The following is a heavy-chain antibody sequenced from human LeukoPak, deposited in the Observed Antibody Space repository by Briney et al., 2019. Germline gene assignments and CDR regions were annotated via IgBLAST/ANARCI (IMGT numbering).Heavy chain of an antibody. CDR1: GYTFTSYT. V-gene: IGHV1-3*03. CDR2: INAGNGNT. J-gene: IGHJ5*02. D-gene: IGHD6-6*01. Sequence: GASVKVSCKASGYTFTSYTIHWVRQAPGQRLEWMGWINAGNGNTKYSQEFQGRVTITRDTSASTAYMELSSLRSEDMAVYYCARGILQLGNWFDPWGQGTLVTVSS. CDR3: ARGILQLGNWFDP.